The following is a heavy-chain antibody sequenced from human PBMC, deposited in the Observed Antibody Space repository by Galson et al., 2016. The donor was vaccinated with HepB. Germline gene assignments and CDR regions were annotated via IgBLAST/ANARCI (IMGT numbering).Heavy chain of an antibody. Sequence: SLRLSCAASGFSFSSYSTNWVRQAPGKGLEWASYITSSSSTIYYADSVKGRFTISRDNAKNSLLLQMNSLRDEDTAVYYCARDRGSGLFHYYGMDVWGRGTTVTVSS. CDR2: ITSSSSTI. D-gene: IGHD6-19*01. CDR3: ARDRGSGLFHYYGMDV. V-gene: IGHV3-48*02. CDR1: GFSFSSYS. J-gene: IGHJ6*02.